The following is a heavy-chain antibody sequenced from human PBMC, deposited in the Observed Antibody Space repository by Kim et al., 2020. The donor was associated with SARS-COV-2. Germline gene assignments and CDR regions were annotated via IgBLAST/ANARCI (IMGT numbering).Heavy chain of an antibody. CDR1: GFTFSSYG. Sequence: GGSLRLSCAASGFTFSSYGMHWVRQAPGKGLEWVAIIWYDGSNKYDADSVKGRFTISRDNSKNTLYLQMNSLRAEDTAIYYCARDTKRFGGTSWGGYYYGMDVWGQGTTVTVSS. CDR2: IWYDGSNK. V-gene: IGHV3-33*01. J-gene: IGHJ6*02. CDR3: ARDTKRFGGTSWGGYYYGMDV. D-gene: IGHD3-10*01.